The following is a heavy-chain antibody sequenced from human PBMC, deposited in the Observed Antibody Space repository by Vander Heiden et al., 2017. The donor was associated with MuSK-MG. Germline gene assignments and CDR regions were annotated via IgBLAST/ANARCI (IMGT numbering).Heavy chain of an antibody. CDR3: ARDSGWYLDY. J-gene: IGHJ4*02. CDR1: GFTLSSYG. D-gene: IGHD6-19*01. CDR2: IWSDGSNK. Sequence: QVQLVESGGGVVQPGRSLRLSCAASGFTLSSYGMHWVRQTPGKGLEWVAFIWSDGSNKYDADSVKGRFTISRDSSKNTLSLQMNSLRAEDTAVYYCARDSGWYLDYWGQGTLVTVSS. V-gene: IGHV3-33*01.